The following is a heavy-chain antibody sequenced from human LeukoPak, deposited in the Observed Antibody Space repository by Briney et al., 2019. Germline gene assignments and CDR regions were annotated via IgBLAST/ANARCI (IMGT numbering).Heavy chain of an antibody. V-gene: IGHV3-23*01. CDR3: AKGGKWDVTPFDY. CDR2: SGGGGST. Sequence: GSLRLPRAAPGFTLTSYPMNLGRQAPGKGPEVVSTSGGGGSTYYADSVKGRFNISRDNSKNTLYLQVNSLRAEDTAVYYCAKGGKWDVTPFDYWGQGTLVTVSS. D-gene: IGHD1-26*01. CDR1: GFTLTSYP. J-gene: IGHJ4*02.